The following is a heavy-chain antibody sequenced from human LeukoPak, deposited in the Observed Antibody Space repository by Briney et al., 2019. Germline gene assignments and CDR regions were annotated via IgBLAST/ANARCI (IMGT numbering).Heavy chain of an antibody. CDR3: ARGHYDVLAASYKWTPDY. D-gene: IGHD3-9*01. Sequence: GGSLRLSCAVSGFTFNTFNMNWVRQAPGKGLEWVSYITSGGDYIYYADSVNGRFTTTRDNAKNSLSLQLNGLRVEDTAVYYCARGHYDVLAASYKWTPDYWGQGTLVTVSS. V-gene: IGHV3-21*01. CDR2: ITSGGDYI. J-gene: IGHJ4*02. CDR1: GFTFNTFN.